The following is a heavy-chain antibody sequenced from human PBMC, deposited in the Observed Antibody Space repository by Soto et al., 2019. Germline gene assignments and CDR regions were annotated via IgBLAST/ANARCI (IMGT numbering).Heavy chain of an antibody. CDR1: GFTFSSYS. V-gene: IGHV3-21*01. CDR2: ISSSSSYI. J-gene: IGHJ4*02. CDR3: ARDRYNWNPNSPIDY. D-gene: IGHD1-20*01. Sequence: GGSLRLSCAASGFTFSSYSMNWVRQAPGKGLEWVSSISSSSSYIYYADSVKGRFTISRDNAKNSLYLQMNSLRAEDTAVYYCARDRYNWNPNSPIDYWGQGTLVTVSS.